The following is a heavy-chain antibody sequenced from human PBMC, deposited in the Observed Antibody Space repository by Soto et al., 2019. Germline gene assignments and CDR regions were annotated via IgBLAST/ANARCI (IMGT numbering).Heavy chain of an antibody. CDR3: ARGFRVAATRWWFDP. CDR2: ISTYNGNT. D-gene: IGHD2-15*01. J-gene: IGHJ5*02. CDR1: GYTFTSYD. V-gene: IGHV1-18*01. Sequence: QVQLVQSAAEVKKPGASVKVSCKASGYTFTSYDISWVREAPGQGLEWMGWISTYNGNTNYAQKLQGRVTMTTDTSTSTAYMELRSLRSDDTAVYYCARGFRVAATRWWFDPWGQGTLVTVSS.